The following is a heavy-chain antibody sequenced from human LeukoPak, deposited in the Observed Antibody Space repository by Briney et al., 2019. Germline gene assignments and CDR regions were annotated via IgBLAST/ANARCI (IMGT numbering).Heavy chain of an antibody. CDR2: IYYSGST. D-gene: IGHD6-13*01. Sequence: SETLSLTCTVSGGSITNYYWSWIRQPPGKGLEWIGYIYYSGSTKYKSSLKSRVTISVDTSKNQFSLKLSSVTAADTAVYYCARLVGGSSWYNWFDPWGQGTLVTVSS. CDR3: ARLVGGSSWYNWFDP. V-gene: IGHV4-59*12. CDR1: GGSITNYY. J-gene: IGHJ5*02.